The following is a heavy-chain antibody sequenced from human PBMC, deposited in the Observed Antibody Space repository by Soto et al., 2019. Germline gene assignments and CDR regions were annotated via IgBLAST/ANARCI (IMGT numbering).Heavy chain of an antibody. CDR3: AREFGDYYDSSGYYGWFDP. V-gene: IGHV4-59*06. D-gene: IGHD3-22*01. Sequence: SETLSLTCTVSGASMNSYHWSWIRQHPGKGLEWIGYIYYSGSTYYNPSLKSRVTISVDTSKNQFSLKLSSVTAADTAVYYCAREFGDYYDSSGYYGWFDPWGQGTLVTVSS. CDR2: IYYSGST. J-gene: IGHJ5*02. CDR1: GASMNSYH.